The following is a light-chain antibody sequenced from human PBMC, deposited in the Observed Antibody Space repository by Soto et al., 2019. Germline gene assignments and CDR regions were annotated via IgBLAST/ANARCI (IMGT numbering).Light chain of an antibody. J-gene: IGKJ2*01. CDR2: GAS. CDR3: QQYNIWPYT. Sequence: ETVMTQSPATLSVSPGERATLSCRASQSVSSNLAWYQQKAGQAPRLLIYGASTRATVIPARFSGSGSGTEFYLTISSLQSEDCAVYYCQQYNIWPYTVGQGTKLEIK. V-gene: IGKV3-15*01. CDR1: QSVSSN.